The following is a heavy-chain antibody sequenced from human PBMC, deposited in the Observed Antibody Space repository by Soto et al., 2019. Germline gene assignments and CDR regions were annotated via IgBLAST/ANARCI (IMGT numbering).Heavy chain of an antibody. J-gene: IGHJ6*02. CDR2: ISSDGISS. D-gene: IGHD4-17*01. V-gene: IGHV3-74*01. Sequence: GGSLRLSCAASGFTFSSNWMHWVRQTPGKGLEWVSRISSDGISSNYADSVRGRFTISRDNAKNTVYLQMNSLRAEDTAVYYCAKTTVNTNYYYYGMDVWGQGTTVTVSS. CDR1: GFTFSSNW. CDR3: AKTTVNTNYYYYGMDV.